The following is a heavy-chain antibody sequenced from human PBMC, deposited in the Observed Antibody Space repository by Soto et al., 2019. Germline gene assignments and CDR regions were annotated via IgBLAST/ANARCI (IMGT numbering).Heavy chain of an antibody. D-gene: IGHD2-2*01. CDR3: ARGPRYCSTSTCFAGVTWFDP. V-gene: IGHV1-18*04. Sequence: GASVKVSCKASGYIFTSYGISWVRQAPGQGLEWLGWISGYNGNTNYAQKVQGRVTLTTDKSTNTAYMDLWSLTSDDTAVYYCARGPRYCSTSTCFAGVTWFDPWGQGTPVTVSS. CDR2: ISGYNGNT. J-gene: IGHJ5*02. CDR1: GYIFTSYG.